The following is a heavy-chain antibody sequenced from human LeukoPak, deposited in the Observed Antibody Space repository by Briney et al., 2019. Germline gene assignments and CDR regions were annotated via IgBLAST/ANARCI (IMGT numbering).Heavy chain of an antibody. Sequence: PSETLSLTCAVYGGSFSGYYWSWIRQPPGKGLEWIGEINHSGSTNYNPSLKSRVTISVDTSKNQFSLKLSSVTAADTAVYYCARRGGDSSIFDYWGQGTLVTVSS. V-gene: IGHV4-34*01. J-gene: IGHJ4*02. D-gene: IGHD3-22*01. CDR2: INHSGST. CDR1: GGSFSGYY. CDR3: ARRGGDSSIFDY.